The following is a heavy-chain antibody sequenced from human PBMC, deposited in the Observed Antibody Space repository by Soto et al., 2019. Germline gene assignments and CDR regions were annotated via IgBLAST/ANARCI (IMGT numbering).Heavy chain of an antibody. CDR2: ISAYNGNT. CDR3: ARVLESDYYYYGMDV. V-gene: IGHV1-18*01. CDR1: GYTFTSYG. D-gene: IGHD1-26*01. J-gene: IGHJ6*02. Sequence: AXVKVSCKASGYTFTSYGISWVRQAPGQGLEWMGWISAYNGNTNYAQKLQGRVTMTTDTSTSTAYMELRSLRSDDTAVYYCARVLESDYYYYGMDVCGQGTTVTVSS.